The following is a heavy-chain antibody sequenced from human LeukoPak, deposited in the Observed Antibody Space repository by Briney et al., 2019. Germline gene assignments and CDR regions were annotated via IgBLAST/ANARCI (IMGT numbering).Heavy chain of an antibody. V-gene: IGHV3-23*01. CDR2: ISDGCGGT. CDR1: GFTPRRYA. Sequence: GGSLRLSCAAPGFTPRRYAMSWVPQAPGKGPESVSPISDGCGGTYSADSVKGRFTISRANTKNTLPLQMNSLRAEDTAVYYCARACSDGSCYLAAFDIWGQGTMVTVSS. J-gene: IGHJ3*02. CDR3: ARACSDGSCYLAAFDI. D-gene: IGHD2-15*01.